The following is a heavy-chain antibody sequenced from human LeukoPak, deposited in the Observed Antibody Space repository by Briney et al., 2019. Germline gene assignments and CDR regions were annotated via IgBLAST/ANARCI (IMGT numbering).Heavy chain of an antibody. CDR1: GFTFSSYM. Sequence: NPGGSLRLSCAASGFTFSSYMMNWVRQAAGKGLEWVSSINSGSTYTYYTESVKGRFTVSRDNAKNSLFLQMNSLRAEDTAIYYCARSLTTLTYEGYWGQGTLVTVSS. CDR2: INSGSTYT. CDR3: ARSLTTLTYEGY. D-gene: IGHD1-1*01. V-gene: IGHV3-21*01. J-gene: IGHJ4*02.